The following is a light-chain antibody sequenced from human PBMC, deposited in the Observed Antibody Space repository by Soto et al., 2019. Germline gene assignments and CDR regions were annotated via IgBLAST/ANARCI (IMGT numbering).Light chain of an antibody. Sequence: IVMTQSPATLSVSPGERATLSCRSSHSVSVNLAWYQQKPGQAPRLLIYGASTRATDIPARFSGSGSGTEFTLPLSSLQSEELGIYYCPQYTNWPPMFTFGQGTKLEIK. CDR3: PQYTNWPPMFT. V-gene: IGKV3-15*01. CDR2: GAS. CDR1: HSVSVN. J-gene: IGKJ2*01.